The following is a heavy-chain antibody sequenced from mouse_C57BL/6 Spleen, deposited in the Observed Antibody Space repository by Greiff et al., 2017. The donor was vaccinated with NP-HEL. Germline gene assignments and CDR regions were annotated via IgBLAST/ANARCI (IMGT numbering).Heavy chain of an antibody. Sequence: EVQLQQSGPELVKPGASVKISCKASGYTFTDYYMNWVKQSHGKSLEWIGDINPNNGGTSYNQKFKGKATLTVYKSSSTAYMELRRLTSEDSAVYYCARCVFYSMDYWGQGTSVTVSS. CDR3: ARCVFYSMDY. CDR1: GYTFTDYY. V-gene: IGHV1-26*01. CDR2: INPNNGGT. J-gene: IGHJ4*01.